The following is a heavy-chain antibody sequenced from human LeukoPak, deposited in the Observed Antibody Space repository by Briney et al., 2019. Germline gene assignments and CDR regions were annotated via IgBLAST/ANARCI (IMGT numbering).Heavy chain of an antibody. CDR3: ARGGYSYSDY. Sequence: SETLSLTCTVSGGSISSYYWSWIRQPPGKGLEWIGYIYYSGSTNYNPSLKSRVTMSVDTSKNQFSLKLSSVTAADTAVYYCARGGYSYSDYWGQGTLVTVSS. D-gene: IGHD5-18*01. J-gene: IGHJ4*02. CDR2: IYYSGST. CDR1: GGSISSYY. V-gene: IGHV4-59*12.